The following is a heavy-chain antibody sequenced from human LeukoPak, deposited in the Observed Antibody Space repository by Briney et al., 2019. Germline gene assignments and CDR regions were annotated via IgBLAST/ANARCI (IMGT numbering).Heavy chain of an antibody. CDR2: TSYDGRNK. J-gene: IGHJ4*02. Sequence: PGGSLRLFCAASGFSFSDYVVLWVRQAPGKGLEWVAVTSYDGRNKFYSDSVKGRFTISRDNSKNTLYLQMNSLRAEDTALYYSAREENYYDILTGYSYWGQGTLVTVSS. CDR3: AREENYYDILTGYSY. V-gene: IGHV3-30*04. D-gene: IGHD3-9*01. CDR1: GFSFSDYV.